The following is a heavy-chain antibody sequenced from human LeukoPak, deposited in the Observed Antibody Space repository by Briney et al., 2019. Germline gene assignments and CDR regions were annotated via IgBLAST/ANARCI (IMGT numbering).Heavy chain of an antibody. D-gene: IGHD6-19*01. J-gene: IGHJ4*02. Sequence: SETLSLTCTASGGSISSSGYYWSWIRQPPGKGLEWIGYIYYSGSTNYNPSLKSRVTISVDTSKNQFSLKLSSVTAADTAVYYCARVSIAVAGSFDYWGQGTLVTVSS. V-gene: IGHV4-61*08. CDR1: GGSISSSGYY. CDR2: IYYSGST. CDR3: ARVSIAVAGSFDY.